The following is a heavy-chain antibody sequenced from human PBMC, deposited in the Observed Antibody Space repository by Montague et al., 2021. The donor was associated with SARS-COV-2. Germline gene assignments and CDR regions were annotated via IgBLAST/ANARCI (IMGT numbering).Heavy chain of an antibody. CDR2: IKRKTDGGTT. CDR3: TTGFNTWTYGIFC. V-gene: IGHV3-15*01. Sequence: SLRLSCAASGFTFSNDGMSWVRQAPGKGLEWVARIKRKTDGGTTAYAAPGQVRFTISRAETKHSLYLQINSLEDADTSVYSCTTGFNTWTYGIFCWGQGSLVTVSS. D-gene: IGHD1-7*01. J-gene: IGHJ4*02. CDR1: GFTFSNDG.